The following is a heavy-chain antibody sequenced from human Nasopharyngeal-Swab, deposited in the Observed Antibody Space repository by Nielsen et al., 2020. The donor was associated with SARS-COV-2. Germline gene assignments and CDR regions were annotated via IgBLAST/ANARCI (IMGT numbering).Heavy chain of an antibody. CDR2: INAGNGNT. CDR1: GYTFTSYA. Sequence: ASVKVSCKASGYTFTSYAMHWVRQAPGQRLEWMGWINAGNGNTKYSQKFQGRVTITRDTSASTAYMELSSLRSEDTAVYYCARGRRGYCGGGSCGGDWYFDYWGQGTLVTVSS. V-gene: IGHV1-3*01. CDR3: ARGRRGYCGGGSCGGDWYFDY. J-gene: IGHJ4*02. D-gene: IGHD2-15*01.